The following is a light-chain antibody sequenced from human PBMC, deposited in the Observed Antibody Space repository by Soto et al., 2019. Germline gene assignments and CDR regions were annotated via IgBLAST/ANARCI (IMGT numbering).Light chain of an antibody. CDR1: GSDVGGYNY. V-gene: IGLV2-14*01. Sequence: QSVLTQPASVSGSPGQSITISCTGTGSDVGGYNYVSWFQQYPGKAPKVMIYDVSDRPSGVSNRFSGSKSGNTASLTISGLQAEDEADYYCSSYTSSSTLVFGGGTKLTVL. CDR3: SSYTSSSTLV. CDR2: DVS. J-gene: IGLJ2*01.